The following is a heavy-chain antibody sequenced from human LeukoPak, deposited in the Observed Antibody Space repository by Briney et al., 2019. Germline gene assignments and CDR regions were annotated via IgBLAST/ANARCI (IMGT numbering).Heavy chain of an antibody. CDR3: ARDHGFGELSSYYYGMDV. J-gene: IGHJ6*02. CDR1: GYTFTGSY. D-gene: IGHD3-10*01. Sequence: GASVKVSCKASGYTFTGSYMHWVRQAPGQGLEWMGWINPNSGGTNYAQKFQGRVTMTRDTSISTAYMELSRLRSDDTAVYYCARDHGFGELSSYYYGMDVWGQGTTVTVSS. V-gene: IGHV1-2*02. CDR2: INPNSGGT.